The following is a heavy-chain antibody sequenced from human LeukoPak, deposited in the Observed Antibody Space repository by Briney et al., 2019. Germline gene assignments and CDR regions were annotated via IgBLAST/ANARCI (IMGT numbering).Heavy chain of an antibody. CDR2: FDPEDGET. CDR3: ATIDGHYDSSGY. V-gene: IGHV1-24*01. D-gene: IGHD3-22*01. CDR1: GYTLTELS. J-gene: IGHJ4*02. Sequence: ASVKVSCKVSGYTLTELSMHWVRQAPGKGLEWMGGFDPEDGETIYAQKFQGRVTMTEDTSTDTAYMELSSLRSEDTAAYYCATIDGHYDSSGYWGQGTLVIVSS.